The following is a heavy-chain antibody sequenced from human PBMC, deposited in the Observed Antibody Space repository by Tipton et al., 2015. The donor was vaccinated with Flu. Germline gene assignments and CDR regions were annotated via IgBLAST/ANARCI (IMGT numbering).Heavy chain of an antibody. Sequence: SLRLSCAASGFTFSDHEMNWVRQAPGKGLEWVAHITGSGRTIKYADSVQGRFTISRDNARNSLYLQLNSLRVDDTAIYYCARDQLLTLTGMDVWGQGTTVTVSS. CDR3: ARDQLLTLTGMDV. CDR1: GFTFSDHE. D-gene: IGHD3-9*01. J-gene: IGHJ6*02. V-gene: IGHV3-48*03. CDR2: ITGSGRTI.